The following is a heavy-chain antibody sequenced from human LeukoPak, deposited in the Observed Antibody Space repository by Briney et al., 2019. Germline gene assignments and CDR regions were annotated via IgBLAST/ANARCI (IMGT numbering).Heavy chain of an antibody. Sequence: GGSLRLSCVASGFTFSVHGMTWVRQAPGEGLEWVSSVGGGTDIYYADSVKGRFTASRDNSKNTLCLQMNSLRAEDTAVYYCAKDATPYNGIWDYFDHWGQGTPVTVSS. V-gene: IGHV3-23*01. CDR1: GFTFSVHG. CDR3: AKDATPYNGIWDYFDH. J-gene: IGHJ4*02. D-gene: IGHD5-24*01. CDR2: VGGGTDI.